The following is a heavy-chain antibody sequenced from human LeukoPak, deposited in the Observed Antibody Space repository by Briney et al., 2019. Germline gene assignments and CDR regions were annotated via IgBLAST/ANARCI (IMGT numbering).Heavy chain of an antibody. J-gene: IGHJ4*02. CDR2: ISGSGDST. CDR3: AKGDSSSWFSGFDY. D-gene: IGHD6-13*01. V-gene: IGHV3-23*01. Sequence: PGGSLRLSCAASGFTFSSYWMHWVRQAPGKGLEWVSTISGSGDSTYYADSVKGRFTISRDNSKNTLLLQMNRLRAEDTAVYYCAKGDSSSWFSGFDYWGQGTLVTVSS. CDR1: GFTFSSYW.